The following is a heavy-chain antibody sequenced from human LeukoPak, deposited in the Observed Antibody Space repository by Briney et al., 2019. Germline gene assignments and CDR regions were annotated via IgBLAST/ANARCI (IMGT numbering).Heavy chain of an antibody. CDR1: GFTFSSYA. D-gene: IGHD3-10*01. CDR3: AKDSKRWKTYYYKAGSYYFDY. J-gene: IGHJ4*02. CDR2: ISYDGSTK. Sequence: GGSLRLSCAASGFTFSSYAIHWVRQAPGKGLEWVALISYDGSTKYSTDSVKGRFTISRDNSKNTLYLQMNSLRPEDTAVYYCAKDSKRWKTYYYKAGSYYFDYWGQGTRVTVSS. V-gene: IGHV3-30*04.